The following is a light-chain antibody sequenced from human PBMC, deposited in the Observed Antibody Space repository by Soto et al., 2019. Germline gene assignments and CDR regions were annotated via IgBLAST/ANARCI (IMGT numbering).Light chain of an antibody. Sequence: QSALTQPASVSGSPGQSITISCTGNSSDVGGYNYVSWYQQHPGKAPKLMIYEVSNRPSGVSIRFSGSKSGNTASLTISGLQAEDEADYYCSSYTSSSTRVFGGGTKLPV. CDR2: EVS. J-gene: IGLJ2*01. V-gene: IGLV2-14*01. CDR1: SSDVGGYNY. CDR3: SSYTSSSTRV.